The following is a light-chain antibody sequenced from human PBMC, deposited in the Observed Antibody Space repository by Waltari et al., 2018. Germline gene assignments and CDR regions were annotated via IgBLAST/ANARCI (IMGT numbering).Light chain of an antibody. V-gene: IGLV2-14*03. CDR2: DVN. J-gene: IGLJ3*02. CDR1: SSDVVGHNP. Sequence: QSALTQPASVSGSPGQSITISCTGTSSDVVGHNPSPWYQPQPGKSPRLLIHDVNKRPSGVSDRFSGSKSGNTASLTISGLQAEDEADYYCNSFTGGVTWVFGGGTKLTVL. CDR3: NSFTGGVTWV.